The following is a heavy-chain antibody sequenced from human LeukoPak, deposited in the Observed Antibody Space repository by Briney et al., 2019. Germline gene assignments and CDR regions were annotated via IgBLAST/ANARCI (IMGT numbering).Heavy chain of an antibody. J-gene: IGHJ4*02. CDR1: GFTFSNYA. CDR2: ISGSGGGT. V-gene: IGHV3-23*01. D-gene: IGHD6-13*01. Sequence: PGGSLRLSCAASGFTFSNYAMGWVRQAPGKGLKWVSLISGSGGGTYFADSVKGRFTISRDNSKNTLYLQMDGLRAEDTSIYYCAPDLRGSAWSLDDWGQGTLVIVSS. CDR3: APDLRGSAWSLDD.